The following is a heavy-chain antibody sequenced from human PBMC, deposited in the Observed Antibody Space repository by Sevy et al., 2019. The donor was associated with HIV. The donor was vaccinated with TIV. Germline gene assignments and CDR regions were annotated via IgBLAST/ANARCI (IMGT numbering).Heavy chain of an antibody. J-gene: IGHJ4*02. Sequence: ASVKVSCKASGGTFSSYAISWVRQAPGQGLEWMGGIIPIFGTANYAQKFQGRVTITADESTSTAYMELSSLRSEDTAVYYCARESFTNAYGGTSYFDYWGQGTLVTVSS. CDR1: GGTFSSYA. CDR2: IIPIFGTA. CDR3: ARESFTNAYGGTSYFDY. V-gene: IGHV1-69*13. D-gene: IGHD4-17*01.